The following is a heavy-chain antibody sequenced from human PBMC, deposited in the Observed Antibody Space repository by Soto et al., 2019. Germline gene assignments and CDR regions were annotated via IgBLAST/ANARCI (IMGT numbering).Heavy chain of an antibody. CDR1: GGSISSIGYY. CDR2: IYYSGGT. CDR3: ARAAYSDYWRLNWFDP. Sequence: QVQLQESGPGLVKPSQTLSLTCTVSGGSISSIGYYWRWIRQHPEKSLGWIGNIYYSGGTYCNPSLESRLTISRDTSNNQFSRKLSSVTAADTAIYYCARAAYSDYWRLNWFDPWGQGTLVTVSS. D-gene: IGHD4-17*01. V-gene: IGHV4-31*03. J-gene: IGHJ5*02.